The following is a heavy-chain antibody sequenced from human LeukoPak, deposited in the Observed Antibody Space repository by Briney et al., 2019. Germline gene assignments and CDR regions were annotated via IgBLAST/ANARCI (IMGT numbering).Heavy chain of an antibody. Sequence: ASVKVSCKASGYTFASFGITWVRQAPGQGPEWMGWINTHNGDTNYAQKLQGRVTMTTDTSISTAYMELSSLRYEDTAVYYCAREPRRFGDWGQGTLITVSS. CDR3: AREPRRFGD. J-gene: IGHJ4*02. V-gene: IGHV1-18*01. CDR1: GYTFASFG. D-gene: IGHD3-10*01. CDR2: INTHNGDT.